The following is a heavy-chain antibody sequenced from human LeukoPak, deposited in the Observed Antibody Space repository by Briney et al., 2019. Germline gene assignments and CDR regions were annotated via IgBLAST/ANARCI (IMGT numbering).Heavy chain of an antibody. Sequence: RASVKVSCKASGYTFTSYYMHWVRQATGQGLEWMGWMNPNSGNTGYAQKFQGRVTMTRNTSISTAYMELSSLRSEDTAVYYCARETVETGNWGQGTLVTVSS. J-gene: IGHJ4*02. D-gene: IGHD4-23*01. CDR3: ARETVETGN. CDR1: GYTFTSYY. V-gene: IGHV1-8*02. CDR2: MNPNSGNT.